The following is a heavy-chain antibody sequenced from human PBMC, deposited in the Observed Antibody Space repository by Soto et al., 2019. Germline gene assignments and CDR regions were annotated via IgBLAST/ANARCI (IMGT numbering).Heavy chain of an antibody. J-gene: IGHJ4*02. CDR1: GYSISSGYY. CDR3: ARAKADTTLVVNPTYYFDY. D-gene: IGHD5-18*01. CDR2: IYNSGST. V-gene: IGHV4-38-2*01. Sequence: SETLSLTCVASGYSISSGYYCGWIRQPPGKGLEWIGNIYNSGSTYYNPSLKSRVTTSVDTSKNQLSLKLLTVTAADTALYYCARAKADTTLVVNPTYYFDYWGQGTLVTVSS.